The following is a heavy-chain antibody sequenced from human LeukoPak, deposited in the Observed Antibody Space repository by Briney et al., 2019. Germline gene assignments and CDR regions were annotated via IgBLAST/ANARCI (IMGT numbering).Heavy chain of an antibody. V-gene: IGHV3-7*01. CDR3: ARGIRFLEWLSPFDY. D-gene: IGHD3-3*01. J-gene: IGHJ4*02. Sequence: GGSLRLSCAASGFTFSQYWMSWVRQAPGKGLEWVANIKQDGSEKYYVDSVKGRFTISRDNAKNSLYLQMNSLRAEDTAVYYCARGIRFLEWLSPFDYWGQGTLVTVSS. CDR1: GFTFSQYW. CDR2: IKQDGSEK.